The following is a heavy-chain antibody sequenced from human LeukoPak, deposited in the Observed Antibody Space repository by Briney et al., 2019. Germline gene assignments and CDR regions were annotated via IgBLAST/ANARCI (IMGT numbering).Heavy chain of an antibody. D-gene: IGHD3-22*01. CDR2: ISAYNGNT. V-gene: IGHV1-18*01. Sequence: APAKVSCKASGYTFTSYGISWVRQAPGQGLEWMGWISAYNGNTNYAQKLQGRVTMTTDTSTSTAYMELRSLRSDDTAVYYCARDPGYDSSGPYMDVWGKGTTVTISS. CDR3: ARDPGYDSSGPYMDV. CDR1: GYTFTSYG. J-gene: IGHJ6*03.